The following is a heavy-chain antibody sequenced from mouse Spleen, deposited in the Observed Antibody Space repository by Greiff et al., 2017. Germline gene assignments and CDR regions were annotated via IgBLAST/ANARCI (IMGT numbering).Heavy chain of an antibody. V-gene: IGHV1-20*01. D-gene: IGHD2-4*01. Sequence: VQLQQSGPELVKPGASVKISCKASGYSFTGYFMNWVMQSHGKSLEWIGRINPYNGDTFYNQKFKGKATLTVDKSSSTAFMHLNSLTSEDSAVYYCARSYDYGDTGFDYWGQGTTLTVSS. J-gene: IGHJ2*01. CDR3: ARSYDYGDTGFDY. CDR1: GYSFTGYF. CDR2: INPYNGDT.